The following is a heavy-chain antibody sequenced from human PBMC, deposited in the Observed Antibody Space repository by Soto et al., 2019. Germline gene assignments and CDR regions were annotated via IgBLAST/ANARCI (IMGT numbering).Heavy chain of an antibody. V-gene: IGHV4-34*01. Sequence: SETLSLTCAVYGGSFSGYYWTWIRQPPGTGLEWIGEINHSGSTNYNPSLKSRVTISVDTSKNQFSLKLSSVTAADTAVYYCAREGSLYCSGGSCYSNFDYWGQGTLVTVSS. D-gene: IGHD2-15*01. CDR1: GGSFSGYY. CDR2: INHSGST. CDR3: AREGSLYCSGGSCYSNFDY. J-gene: IGHJ4*02.